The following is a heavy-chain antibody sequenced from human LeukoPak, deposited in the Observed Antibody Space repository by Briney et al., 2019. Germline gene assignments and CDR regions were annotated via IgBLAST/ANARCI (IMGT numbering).Heavy chain of an antibody. CDR1: GIIFSNYW. J-gene: IGHJ4*02. CDR2: INRDGSST. V-gene: IGHV3-74*01. CDR3: ARGGGYSYGSFDY. D-gene: IGHD5-18*01. Sequence: GGSLRLSCAASGIIFSNYWMHWVRQAPEKGLVWVSRINRDGSSTSYADSVKGRFTISRDNAKNTLYLQMNSLRAEDTAMYYCARGGGYSYGSFDYWGQGTLVTVSS.